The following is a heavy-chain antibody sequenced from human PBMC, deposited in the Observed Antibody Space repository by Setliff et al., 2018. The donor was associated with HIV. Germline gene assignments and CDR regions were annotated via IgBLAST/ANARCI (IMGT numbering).Heavy chain of an antibody. Sequence: ASVKVSCKSSGYTFTDYFMHWVRQAPGQGLEWMGWISAYNGNTNYAQKLQGRVTMTTDTSTSTAYMELRSLRSDDTAVYYCARDLSNYNFWSGYSTDAFDIWGQGTMVTVSS. CDR3: ARDLSNYNFWSGYSTDAFDI. CDR1: GYTFTDYF. J-gene: IGHJ3*02. D-gene: IGHD3-3*01. CDR2: ISAYNGNT. V-gene: IGHV1-18*04.